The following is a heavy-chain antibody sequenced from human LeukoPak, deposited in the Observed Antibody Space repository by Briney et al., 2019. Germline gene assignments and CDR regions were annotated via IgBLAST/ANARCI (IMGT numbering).Heavy chain of an antibody. CDR1: GGSISSYY. Sequence: SETLSLTCTVSGGSISSYYSSWIRHPHTNGLEWKGYIYYSGSTNYNPSLKSRVTISVDTSKNQFSLKLSSVTAADTAVYYCARNPILSYMDVWGKGTTVTISS. V-gene: IGHV4-59*01. J-gene: IGHJ6*03. CDR2: IYYSGST. CDR3: ARNPILSYMDV. D-gene: IGHD2/OR15-2a*01.